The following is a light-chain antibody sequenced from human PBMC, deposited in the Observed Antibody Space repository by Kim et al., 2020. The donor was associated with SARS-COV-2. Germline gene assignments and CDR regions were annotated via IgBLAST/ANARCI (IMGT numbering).Light chain of an antibody. Sequence: GQKVTISCSGSSSNIGNYSVSWYQQLPGTAPKLLIYNNNLRPSGVPDRFAGSKSGTSATLAITGLQSGDEADYYCATWDGSLGTWVFGGGTQLTVL. CDR3: ATWDGSLGTWV. CDR2: NNN. V-gene: IGLV1-51*01. CDR1: SSNIGNYS. J-gene: IGLJ2*01.